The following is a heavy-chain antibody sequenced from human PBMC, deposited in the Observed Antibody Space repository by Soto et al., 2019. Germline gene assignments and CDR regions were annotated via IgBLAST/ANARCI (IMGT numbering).Heavy chain of an antibody. CDR2: ISYDGSYQ. J-gene: IGHJ5*02. CDR1: GFTFSSIG. Sequence: PGGSLRLSCAASGFTFSSIGMHWVRQGPGKGLEWVAVISYDGSYQYYGDSVKGRFTISRDNSKNTVYLQMNSLRVEDAAVYYCVKDRHKVVATATPGDLWGQGTLVTVSS. V-gene: IGHV3-30*18. D-gene: IGHD2-21*02. CDR3: VKDRHKVVATATPGDL.